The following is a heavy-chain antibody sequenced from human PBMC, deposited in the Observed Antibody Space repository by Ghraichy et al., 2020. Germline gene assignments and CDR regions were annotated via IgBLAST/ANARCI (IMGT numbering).Heavy chain of an antibody. Sequence: ASVKVSCKVSGYTLTELSMHWVRQAPGKGLEWMGGFDPEDGETIYAQKFQGRVTMTEDTSTDTAYMELSRLRSEDTAVYYCATAPNSSGWYENWFDPWGQGTLVTVSS. V-gene: IGHV1-24*01. D-gene: IGHD6-19*01. J-gene: IGHJ5*02. CDR2: FDPEDGET. CDR3: ATAPNSSGWYENWFDP. CDR1: GYTLTELS.